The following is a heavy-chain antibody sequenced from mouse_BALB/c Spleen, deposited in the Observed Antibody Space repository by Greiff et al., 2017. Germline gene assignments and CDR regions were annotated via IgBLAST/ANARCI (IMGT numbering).Heavy chain of an antibody. CDR2: ISSGGSYT. D-gene: IGHD2-4*01. V-gene: IGHV5-9-4*01. CDR1: GFTFSSYA. CDR3: ASWGNYDCDHWYFDV. Sequence: EVQGVESGGGLVKPGGSLKLSCAASGFTFSSYAMSWVRQSPEKRLEWVAEISSGGSYTYYPDTVTGRFTISRDNAKNTLYLEMSSLRSEDTAMYYCASWGNYDCDHWYFDVWGAGTTVTVSS. J-gene: IGHJ1*01.